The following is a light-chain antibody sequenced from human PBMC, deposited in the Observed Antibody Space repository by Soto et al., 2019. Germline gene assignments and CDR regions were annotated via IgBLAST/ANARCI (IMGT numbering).Light chain of an antibody. CDR1: SSDVGGYNY. J-gene: IGLJ1*01. V-gene: IGLV2-14*01. Sequence: QSALTQPASVSGSPGQSITISYTGTSSDVGGYNYVSWYQQHPGKAPKVIIYDVSYRPSGVSNRFSGSKSGNTASLTISGLQSEDEADYYCSSYTSTSTLVFGTGTKVTVL. CDR2: DVS. CDR3: SSYTSTSTLV.